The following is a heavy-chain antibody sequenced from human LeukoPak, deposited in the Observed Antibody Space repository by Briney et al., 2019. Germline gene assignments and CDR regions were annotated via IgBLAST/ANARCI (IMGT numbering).Heavy chain of an antibody. D-gene: IGHD3-22*01. J-gene: IGHJ4*02. CDR2: FYIGGAT. CDR1: GFSVTNNY. Sequence: GGSLRLSCAVSGFSVTNNYMSWVRQAPGKGLEWVSVFYIGGATYYADSVKGRFTISRDNAKNTLYLQMNSLRAEDTAVYYCAFGPETYYYDSSGSQTFDYWGQGTLVDVSS. V-gene: IGHV3-53*01. CDR3: AFGPETYYYDSSGSQTFDY.